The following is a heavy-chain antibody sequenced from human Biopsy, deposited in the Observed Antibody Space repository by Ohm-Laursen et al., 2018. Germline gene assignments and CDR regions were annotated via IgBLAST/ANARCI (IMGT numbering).Heavy chain of an antibody. D-gene: IGHD3-9*01. CDR2: INPTGGTT. V-gene: IGHV1-46*01. CDR1: GGTFSRLA. J-gene: IGHJ6*02. CDR3: ARDETGSSVFGPYYYGMDV. Sequence: GASVKVSCKASGGTFSRLALNWVRQAPGQGLEWMGIINPTGGTTSYAEKFQGRVTLTRDTSTGTVYLELNSLIYEDTALYYCARDETGSSVFGPYYYGMDVWGQGTTVTVSS.